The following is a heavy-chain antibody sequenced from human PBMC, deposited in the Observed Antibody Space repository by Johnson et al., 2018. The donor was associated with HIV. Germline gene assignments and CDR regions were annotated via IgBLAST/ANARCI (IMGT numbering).Heavy chain of an antibody. J-gene: IGHJ3*02. V-gene: IGHV3-30*02. CDR2: IRYDGSSK. CDR1: GFTFSTYG. CDR3: ARVRITYYDFWSGSGGAFDI. D-gene: IGHD3-3*01. Sequence: QVQLVESGGGVVQPGGSLTLSCAASGFTFSTYGMHWVRQAPGKGLEWVTFIRYDGSSKYYADSVKGRFTISRDNSKNTLYLQVNSLRPEDTAIYYCARVRITYYDFWSGSGGAFDIWGQGTMVTVSS.